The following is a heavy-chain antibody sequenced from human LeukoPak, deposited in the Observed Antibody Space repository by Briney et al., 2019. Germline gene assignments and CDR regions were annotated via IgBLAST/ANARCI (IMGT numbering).Heavy chain of an antibody. CDR2: ISPTISSSI. D-gene: IGHD6-13*01. V-gene: IGHV3-48*02. CDR1: GFTFSSYS. Sequence: GGSLRLSCAASGFTFSSYSMNWVRQAPGKGLEWVSYISPTISSSIYYADPVKGRFTISRDNAKNSLFLQMNSLRDEDTAVYYCARAAYNSSPDYWGQGTLVTVSS. CDR3: ARAAYNSSPDY. J-gene: IGHJ4*02.